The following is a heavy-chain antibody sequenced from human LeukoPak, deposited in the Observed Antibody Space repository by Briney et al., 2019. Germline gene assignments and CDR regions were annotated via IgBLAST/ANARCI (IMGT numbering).Heavy chain of an antibody. D-gene: IGHD6-13*01. CDR1: GLTFSASA. CDR3: TRDGEAAADWFDP. J-gene: IGHJ5*02. CDR2: VRSKASNYAT. V-gene: IGHV3-73*01. Sequence: GGSLRLSCAASGLTFSASAINWVRQASGKGLAWVGRVRSKASNYATEYAASVKGRFTISRDDSKNTAYLQMNSLKTEDTAVYYCTRDGEAAADWFDPWGQGTLVTASS.